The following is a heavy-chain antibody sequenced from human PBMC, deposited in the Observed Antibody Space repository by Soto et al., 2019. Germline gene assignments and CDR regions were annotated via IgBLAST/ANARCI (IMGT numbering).Heavy chain of an antibody. Sequence: SVKVSCKASGGTFSSYAISWVRQAPGQGLEWMGGIIPIFGTANYAQKFQGRVTITADKSTSTAYMELSSLRSEDTAVYYCARADSSGYRSAFDIWGQGTMVTVSS. CDR2: IIPIFGTA. J-gene: IGHJ3*02. V-gene: IGHV1-69*06. D-gene: IGHD3-22*01. CDR3: ARADSSGYRSAFDI. CDR1: GGTFSSYA.